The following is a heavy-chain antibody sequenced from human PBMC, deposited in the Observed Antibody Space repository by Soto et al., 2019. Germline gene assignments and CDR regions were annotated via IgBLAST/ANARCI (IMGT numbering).Heavy chain of an antibody. CDR3: ARDYDSSGYYPQTYYFEY. V-gene: IGHV3-23*01. J-gene: IGHJ4*02. Sequence: GGSLRLSCAASGFTFSSYAMSWVRQAPGKGLEWVSAISGSGGSTYYADSVKGRFTISRDNSKNTLYLQMNSLRAEDTAVYYCARDYDSSGYYPQTYYFEYWGQGTLVTVSS. D-gene: IGHD3-22*01. CDR1: GFTFSSYA. CDR2: ISGSGGST.